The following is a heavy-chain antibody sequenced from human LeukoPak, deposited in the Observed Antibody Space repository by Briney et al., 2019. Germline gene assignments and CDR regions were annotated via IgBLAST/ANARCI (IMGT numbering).Heavy chain of an antibody. Sequence: ASVKVSCKASGYTFTSYGISWVRQAPGQGLEWMGWISAYNGNTNYAQKLQGRVTMTTDTSTSTAYMELRSLRSDDTAVYYCARGHRTYYDFWSGYYPFDYWGQGTLVTVSS. CDR2: ISAYNGNT. V-gene: IGHV1-18*01. CDR1: GYTFTSYG. D-gene: IGHD3-3*01. CDR3: ARGHRTYYDFWSGYYPFDY. J-gene: IGHJ4*02.